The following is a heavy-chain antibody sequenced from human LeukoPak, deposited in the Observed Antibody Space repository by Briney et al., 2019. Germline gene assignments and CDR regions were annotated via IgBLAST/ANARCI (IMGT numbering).Heavy chain of an antibody. CDR2: ISAQHGQT. CDR3: ARSLRAYYYDSSGYQDY. Sequence: ASVKVSCKTSGYSENFYGITWVRQVAGQGLEWMGWISAQHGQTEYAPNSQDRVTMTTDTYTNTAYMELRSLRSDDTAVYYCARSLRAYYYDSSGYQDYWGQGTLVTVSS. J-gene: IGHJ4*02. CDR1: GYSENFYG. D-gene: IGHD3-22*01. V-gene: IGHV1-18*01.